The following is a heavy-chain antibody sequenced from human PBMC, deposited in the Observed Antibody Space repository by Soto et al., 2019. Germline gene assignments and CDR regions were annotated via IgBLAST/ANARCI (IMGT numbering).Heavy chain of an antibody. CDR3: ARGWGRWPHEKPGDY. Sequence: QVQLVQSGAELKEPGASVKVSCTASEYTFVNHDINWVRQAPGRGLEWMGWMNPNSGNSGFAQKLKERVTMTRETSRETAYMELRNLRSEDTAVYYCARGWGRWPHEKPGDYWGQGTLVTVS. V-gene: IGHV1-8*01. J-gene: IGHJ4*02. CDR2: MNPNSGNS. CDR1: EYTFVNHD. D-gene: IGHD3-16*01.